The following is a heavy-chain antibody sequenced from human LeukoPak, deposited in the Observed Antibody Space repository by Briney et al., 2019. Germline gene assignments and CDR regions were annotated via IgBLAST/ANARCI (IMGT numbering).Heavy chain of an antibody. CDR2: INHSGST. CDR1: GGSFSGYY. CDR3: ARGNWGNAFDI. Sequence: SETLSLTCAVYGGSFSGYYWSWIRQPPGKGLEWIGEINHSGSTNYNPSHKSRVTISVDTSKNQFSLKLSSVTAADTAVYYCARGNWGNAFDIWGQGTMVTVSS. D-gene: IGHD7-27*01. V-gene: IGHV4-34*01. J-gene: IGHJ3*02.